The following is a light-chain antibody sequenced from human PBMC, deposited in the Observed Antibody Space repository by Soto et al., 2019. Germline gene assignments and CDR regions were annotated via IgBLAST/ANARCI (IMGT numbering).Light chain of an antibody. CDR3: QQYYSTPPGGIT. Sequence: DIVMTQSPDSLAVSLGERATINCKSSQSVLYSSNNKNYLAWYQQKPGQPPKLLIYWASTRESGVPDRFSGSGSGTDFTLTISSLQAEDVAVYYYQQYYSTPPGGITFGQGTRLEIK. J-gene: IGKJ5*01. V-gene: IGKV4-1*01. CDR1: QSVLYSSNNKNY. CDR2: WAS.